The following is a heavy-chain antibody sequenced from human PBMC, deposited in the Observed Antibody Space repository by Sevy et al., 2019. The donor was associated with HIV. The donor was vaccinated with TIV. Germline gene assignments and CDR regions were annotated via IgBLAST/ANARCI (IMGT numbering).Heavy chain of an antibody. CDR2: ISNSGTAI. CDR1: GFTFSSYE. D-gene: IGHD2-2*03. V-gene: IGHV3-48*03. Sequence: GGSLRLSCAASGFTFSSYEMNWVRQAPGKGLEWVSYISNSGTAIYYSDSVKGRFIISRDNSKNTLYLQMNSLRAEDTAVYYCAKPPWIDQRAFEYWGQGTLVTVSS. J-gene: IGHJ4*02. CDR3: AKPPWIDQRAFEY.